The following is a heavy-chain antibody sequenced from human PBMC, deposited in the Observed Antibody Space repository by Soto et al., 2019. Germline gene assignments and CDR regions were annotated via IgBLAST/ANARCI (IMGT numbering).Heavy chain of an antibody. D-gene: IGHD6-13*01. CDR3: ASSAAAGISYGDY. V-gene: IGHV3-30-3*01. Sequence: GGSLRLSCAASGFTFSSYAMHWVRQAPGKGLEWVAVISYDGSNKYYADSVKGRFTISRDNSKNTLYLQMNSLRAEDTAVYYCASSAAAGISYGDYWGQGTLVTVSS. J-gene: IGHJ4*02. CDR2: ISYDGSNK. CDR1: GFTFSSYA.